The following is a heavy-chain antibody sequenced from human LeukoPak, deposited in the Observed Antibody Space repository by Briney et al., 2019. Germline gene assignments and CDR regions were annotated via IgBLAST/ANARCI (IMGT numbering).Heavy chain of an antibody. J-gene: IGHJ4*02. D-gene: IGHD3-3*01. CDR3: AREYDFWSGYSPPDY. V-gene: IGHV1-2*02. CDR2: INPNSGGT. CDR1: GYTFTGYY. Sequence: ASVKVSCKASGYTFTGYYMHWVRQAPGQGLEWMGWINPNSGGTNYAQKFQGRVTMTRDTSISTAYMELSRLRSDDTAVYYCAREYDFWSGYSPPDYWGQGTLVTVSS.